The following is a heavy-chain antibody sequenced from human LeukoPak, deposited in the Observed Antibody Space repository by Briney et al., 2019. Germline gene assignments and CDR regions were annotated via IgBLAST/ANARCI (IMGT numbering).Heavy chain of an antibody. Sequence: SETLSLTCAVSGGSISSSNWWSWVRQPPGKGLEWIGEIYHSGSTNYNPSLKSRVTMSMDTSKSQFSLNLSSVTAADSAVYYCAGFCASSTCYNGGTNFAFWGQGALVAVSS. CDR2: IYHSGST. CDR3: AGFCASSTCYNGGTNFAF. CDR1: GGSISSSNW. V-gene: IGHV4-4*02. D-gene: IGHD2-2*01. J-gene: IGHJ4*02.